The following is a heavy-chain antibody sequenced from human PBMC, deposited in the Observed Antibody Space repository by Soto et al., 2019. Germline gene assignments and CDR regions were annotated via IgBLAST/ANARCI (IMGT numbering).Heavy chain of an antibody. J-gene: IGHJ4*02. CDR3: AKARGAYWRLDDY. D-gene: IGHD3-16*01. V-gene: IGHV3-9*01. CDR2: ISCNSGNI. CDR1: GFTFDDYA. Sequence: EVQLVESGGGLVQPGRSLRLSCAASGFTFDDYAMHWVRQAPGKGLEWVSGISCNSGNIDYADSVKGRFTISRDNAKNSLYLQMNSLRTEDTALYYCAKARGAYWRLDDYWGQGTLVTVSS.